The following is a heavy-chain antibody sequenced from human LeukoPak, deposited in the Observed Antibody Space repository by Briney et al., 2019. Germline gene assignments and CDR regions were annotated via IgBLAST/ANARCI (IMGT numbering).Heavy chain of an antibody. J-gene: IGHJ4*02. V-gene: IGHV4-34*01. CDR3: ARATRYCSSTSCYSLQADY. CDR2: INHSGST. CDR1: GGSFSGYY. D-gene: IGHD2-2*02. Sequence: SETLSLTCAVYGGSFSGYYWSWNRQPPGKGLEWIGEINHSGSTNYNPSLKSRVTISVDTSKNQFSLKLSSVTAADTAVYYCARATRYCSSTSCYSLQADYWDQGTLVTVSS.